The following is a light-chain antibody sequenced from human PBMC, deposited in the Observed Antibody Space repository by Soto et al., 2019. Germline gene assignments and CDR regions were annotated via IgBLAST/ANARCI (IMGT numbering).Light chain of an antibody. CDR1: SSDVGSYNR. Sequence: QSALTQPPSVSGSPGQSVTISCTGTSSDVGSYNRVSWYQQFPGAAPKLVIYEVSDRPSGVPDRFSGSKSGNTASLTISGLQAEDEADYYCSSYTTSTTWVFGGGTKVTVL. V-gene: IGLV2-18*02. J-gene: IGLJ3*02. CDR3: SSYTTSTTWV. CDR2: EVS.